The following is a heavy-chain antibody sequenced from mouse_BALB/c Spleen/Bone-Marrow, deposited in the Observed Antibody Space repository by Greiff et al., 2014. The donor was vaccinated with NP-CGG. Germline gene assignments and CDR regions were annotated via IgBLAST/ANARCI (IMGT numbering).Heavy chain of an antibody. V-gene: IGHV1S29*02. CDR3: ARLDGYYVAMDY. D-gene: IGHD2-3*01. Sequence: VQLKESGPELVKPGASVKMSCKASGYTFTDYNMHWVKQSHGKSLEWIGYIYPYNGGTGYNQKFKSKATLTVDNSSSTAYMELRSLTSEDSAVYYCARLDGYYVAMDYWGQGTSVTVSS. CDR2: IYPYNGGT. CDR1: GYTFTDYN. J-gene: IGHJ4*01.